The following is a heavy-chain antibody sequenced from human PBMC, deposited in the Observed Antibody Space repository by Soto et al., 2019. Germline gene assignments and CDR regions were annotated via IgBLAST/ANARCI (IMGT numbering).Heavy chain of an antibody. CDR3: AKAAGPYYFDY. J-gene: IGHJ4*02. CDR2: ISWNSGSI. V-gene: IGHV3-9*01. D-gene: IGHD6-13*01. CDR1: GFTFDDYA. Sequence: EVQLVESGGGLVQPGRSLRLSCAASGFTFDDYAMHWVRQAPGKGLEWVSGISWNSGSIGYADSVKGRFTISRDNAKNSLYLQMNSLRAEDTASYYCAKAAGPYYFDYWGQGTLVTVSS.